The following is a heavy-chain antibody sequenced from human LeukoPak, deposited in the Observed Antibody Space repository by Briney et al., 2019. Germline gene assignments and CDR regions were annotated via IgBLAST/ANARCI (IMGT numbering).Heavy chain of an antibody. Sequence: GGSLRLSCAASGFTFSSYDMSWVRQAPGKGLDGVSAISGSGGSTYYADSVKGRFTISRDNSKNTLYPQMDSLRAEDTAVYYCAKDHAATHYYFDYWGQGTLVTVSS. CDR2: ISGSGGST. D-gene: IGHD6-13*01. CDR3: AKDHAATHYYFDY. J-gene: IGHJ4*02. V-gene: IGHV3-23*01. CDR1: GFTFSSYD.